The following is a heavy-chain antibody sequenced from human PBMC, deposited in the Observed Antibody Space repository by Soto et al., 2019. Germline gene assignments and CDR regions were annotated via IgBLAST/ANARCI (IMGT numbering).Heavy chain of an antibody. D-gene: IGHD2-15*01. Sequence: SETLSLTCTVSGGSISSGDYYWSWIRQPPGKGLEWIGYIYYSGSTYYNPSLRSRVTISVDTSKNQFSLKLSSVTAAGTAVYYCARYGSGECNRGSCYSPFDYWGQGTLVTVSS. V-gene: IGHV4-30-4*01. CDR2: IYYSGST. CDR3: ARYGSGECNRGSCYSPFDY. CDR1: GGSISSGDYY. J-gene: IGHJ4*02.